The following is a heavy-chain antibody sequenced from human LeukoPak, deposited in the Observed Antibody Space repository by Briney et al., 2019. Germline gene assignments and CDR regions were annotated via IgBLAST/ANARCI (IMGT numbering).Heavy chain of an antibody. Sequence: PSETLSLTCAVYGGSFSGYYWSWIRQPPGKGLEWIGEINHSGSTNYNPSLKSRVTISVDTSKNQFSLKLSSVTAADTAVYYCARGLVVVPAATPNWFDPWGQGTLVTVSS. CDR1: GGSFSGYY. CDR2: INHSGST. J-gene: IGHJ5*02. D-gene: IGHD2-2*01. CDR3: ARGLVVVPAATPNWFDP. V-gene: IGHV4-34*01.